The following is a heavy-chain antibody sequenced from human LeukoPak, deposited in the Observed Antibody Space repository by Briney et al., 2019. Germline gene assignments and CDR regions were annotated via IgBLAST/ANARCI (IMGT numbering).Heavy chain of an antibody. CDR2: IYPGDSDT. J-gene: IGHJ4*02. CDR3: ARQDPFDYDSSGYYGY. Sequence: GESLKISCKGSGYSFTSYWIGWVRQMPGKGLEWMGIIYPGDSDTRHSPSFQGQVTISADKSISTAYLQWSSLKASDTAMYYCARQDPFDYDSSGYYGYWGQGTLVTVSS. CDR1: GYSFTSYW. V-gene: IGHV5-51*01. D-gene: IGHD3-22*01.